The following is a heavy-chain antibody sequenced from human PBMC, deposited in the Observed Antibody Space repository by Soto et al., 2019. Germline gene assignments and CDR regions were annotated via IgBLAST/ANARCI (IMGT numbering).Heavy chain of an antibody. V-gene: IGHV2-70*01. J-gene: IGHJ5*02. Sequence: GPTQVNPTQTLTLTCTFSGFSLSTSVMFVSWIRQPPGKALEWLALIDWDDDKYYSTSLKTRLTISKDTSKNQVVLTMTNMDPVDTATYYCARGSITMVPGVIDWFDPWGQGTLVTVSS. CDR3: ARGSITMVPGVIDWFDP. D-gene: IGHD3-10*01. CDR2: IDWDDDK. CDR1: GFSLSTSVMF.